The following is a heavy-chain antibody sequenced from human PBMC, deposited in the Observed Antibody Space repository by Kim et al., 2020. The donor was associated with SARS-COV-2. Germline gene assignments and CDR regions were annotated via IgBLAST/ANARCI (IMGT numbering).Heavy chain of an antibody. CDR3: ATDRPISADTYYSAMDV. CDR1: GYTLTEVS. Sequence: ASVKVSCKVSGYTLTEVSMHWVRQAPGKGLEWMGVFDPEDGERTYAQNFQGRVTLTEDTSTDTAYMELSSLRSEDTAVYYCATDRPISADTYYSAMDVWGQGTTVTVSS. J-gene: IGHJ6*02. CDR2: FDPEDGER. V-gene: IGHV1-24*01. D-gene: IGHD6-13*01.